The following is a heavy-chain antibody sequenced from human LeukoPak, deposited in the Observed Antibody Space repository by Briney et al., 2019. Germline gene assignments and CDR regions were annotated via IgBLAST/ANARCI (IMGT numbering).Heavy chain of an antibody. Sequence: SETLSLTCTVSGGSISIYYWSWIRQPPGKGLEWIGYVHCSGRTNYNPSLKSRVSISVDTSKNQFSLKLSSVTAANTAVYYCARDNWYFDLWGRGTLVTVS. CDR3: ARDNWYFDL. CDR1: GGSISIYY. CDR2: VHCSGRT. J-gene: IGHJ2*01. V-gene: IGHV4-59*01.